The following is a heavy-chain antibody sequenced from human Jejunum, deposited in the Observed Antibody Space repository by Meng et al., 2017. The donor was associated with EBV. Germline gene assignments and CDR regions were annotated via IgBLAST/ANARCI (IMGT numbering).Heavy chain of an antibody. CDR2: VIPIFATA. J-gene: IGHJ4*02. V-gene: IGHV1-69*06. CDR1: GGTFSNYA. Sequence: QWQLVQSGAEGKKPGSSVKVSCKASGGTFSNYAFSWVRQAPGQGLEWMGGVIPIFATANYAQRFQGRVTITADKSTSTAYMELRSLRSEDTAVYHCARSSGGVVADYFDYWGQGTLVTVSS. D-gene: IGHD3-16*02. CDR3: ARSSGGVVADYFDY.